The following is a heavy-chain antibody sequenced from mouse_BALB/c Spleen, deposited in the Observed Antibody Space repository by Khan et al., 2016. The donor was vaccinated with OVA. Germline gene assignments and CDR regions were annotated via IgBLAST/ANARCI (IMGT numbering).Heavy chain of an antibody. J-gene: IGHJ4*01. CDR3: ARGGYYGSSSYAMDY. Sequence: VQLQQSGAELVRPGVSVKISCKGSGYTFTDYAMHWVKQSHAKSLEWIGVISTYYGDASYNQKFKGKATMTVDKSSSTAYMELARLTSEDSAIXYCARGGYYGSSSYAMDYWGQGTSVTVSS. CDR2: ISTYYGDA. V-gene: IGHV1S137*01. D-gene: IGHD1-1*01. CDR1: GYTFTDYA.